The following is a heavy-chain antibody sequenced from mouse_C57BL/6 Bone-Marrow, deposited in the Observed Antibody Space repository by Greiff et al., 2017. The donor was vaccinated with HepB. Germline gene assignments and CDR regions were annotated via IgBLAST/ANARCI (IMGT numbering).Heavy chain of an antibody. D-gene: IGHD2-3*01. CDR1: GFSFNTYA. Sequence: EVQLVESGGGLVQPKGSLKLSCAASGFSFNTYAMNWVRQAPGKGLEWVARIRSKSNNYATYYADSVKDRFTISRDDSESMLYLQMNNLKTEDTAMDYCVRIYDGCFAYWGQGTLVTVSA. CDR3: VRIYDGCFAY. V-gene: IGHV10-1*01. J-gene: IGHJ3*01. CDR2: IRSKSNNYAT.